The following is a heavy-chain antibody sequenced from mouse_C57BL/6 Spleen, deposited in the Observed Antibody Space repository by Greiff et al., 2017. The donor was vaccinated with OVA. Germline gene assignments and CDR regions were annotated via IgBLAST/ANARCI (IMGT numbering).Heavy chain of an antibody. CDR1: GYSFTGYF. Sequence: VQLQQSGPELVKPGDSVKISCKASGYSFTGYFMNWVMQSHGKSLEWIGRINPYNGDTFYNQKFKGKATLTVVKSSSTAHMELRSLTSEDSAVYYCASRLYDYDVQFAYWGQGTLVTVSA. CDR3: ASRLYDYDVQFAY. V-gene: IGHV1-20*01. D-gene: IGHD2-4*01. CDR2: INPYNGDT. J-gene: IGHJ3*01.